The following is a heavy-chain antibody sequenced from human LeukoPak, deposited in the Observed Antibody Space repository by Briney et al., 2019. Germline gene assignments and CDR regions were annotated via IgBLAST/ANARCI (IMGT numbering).Heavy chain of an antibody. D-gene: IGHD7-27*01. CDR1: GGSISSGDYY. CDR2: IYYSGST. V-gene: IGHV4-30-4*01. Sequence: SQTLSLTCTVSGGSISSGDYYWSWIRQPPGKGLEWIGYIYYSGSTYYNPSLKSRVTMSVDTSKNQFSLKLSSVTAADTAVYYCARGPPPGDTFDYWGQGTLVTVSS. CDR3: ARGPPPGDTFDY. J-gene: IGHJ4*02.